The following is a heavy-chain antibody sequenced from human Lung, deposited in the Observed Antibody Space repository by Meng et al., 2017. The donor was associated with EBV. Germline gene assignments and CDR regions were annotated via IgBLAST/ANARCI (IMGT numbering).Heavy chain of an antibody. CDR2: IDPNSGNP. Sequence: QVQLVESGSELKKPGASVKVSCRPSGYPITSYAINWVRQAPGQGPDWMGWIDPNSGNPTYDQGFTGRFVFSLDDSVSTAYLQINSLRADDTAVYYCARDSPLDGYSLLDYWGQGTLVTVSS. CDR1: GYPITSYA. V-gene: IGHV7-4-1*02. D-gene: IGHD5-24*01. CDR3: ARDSPLDGYSLLDY. J-gene: IGHJ4*02.